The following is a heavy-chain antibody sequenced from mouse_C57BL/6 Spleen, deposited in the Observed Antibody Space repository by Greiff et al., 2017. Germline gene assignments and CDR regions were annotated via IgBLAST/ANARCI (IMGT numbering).Heavy chain of an antibody. V-gene: IGHV1-53*01. CDR1: GYTFTSSW. D-gene: IGHD1-1*01. J-gene: IGHJ4*01. Sequence: QVQLQQPGTELVKPGASVKLSCKASGYTFTSSWMHWVTQRPGQGLEWIGNINPSNGGTTYNEKFKSKATLTVDKSSSTAYMQLSSLTSEDSAVYCGARTVPYYGSSYGAMDYWGQGTSVTVSS. CDR3: ARTVPYYGSSYGAMDY. CDR2: INPSNGGT.